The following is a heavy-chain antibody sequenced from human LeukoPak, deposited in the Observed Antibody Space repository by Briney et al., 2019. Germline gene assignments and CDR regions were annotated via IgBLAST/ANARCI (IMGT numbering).Heavy chain of an antibody. CDR1: GYTFTSYG. V-gene: IGHV1-18*01. CDR2: ISAYNGNT. D-gene: IGHD4-11*01. CDR3: ASVTYYSTNYYYYYMDV. Sequence: RASVKVSCKAPGYTFTSYGISWVRQAPGQGLEWMGWISAYNGNTNYAQKLQGRVTMTTDTSTSTAYMELRSLRSDDTAVYYCASVTYYSTNYYYYYMDVWGKGTTVTVSS. J-gene: IGHJ6*03.